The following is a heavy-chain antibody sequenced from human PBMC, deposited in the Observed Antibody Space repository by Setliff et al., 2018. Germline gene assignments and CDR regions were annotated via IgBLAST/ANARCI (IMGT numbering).Heavy chain of an antibody. Sequence: PSETLSLTCAVYGGSFSGYYWSWIRQPPGKGLEWIGSIYYSGSTYYNPSLKSRVTISVDTSKNQFSLKLSSVTAADTAVYYCARRSTYYNFWSGYWDYWGQGTLVTVSS. CDR2: IYYSGST. V-gene: IGHV4-34*01. CDR3: ARRSTYYNFWSGYWDY. D-gene: IGHD3-3*01. J-gene: IGHJ4*02. CDR1: GGSFSGYY.